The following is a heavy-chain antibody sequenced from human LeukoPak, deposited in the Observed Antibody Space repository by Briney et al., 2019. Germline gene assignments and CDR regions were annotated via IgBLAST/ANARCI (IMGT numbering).Heavy chain of an antibody. CDR3: AKDRSTYNVLTGYQDY. CDR2: ISSDGGNK. CDR1: GFTFSRYG. D-gene: IGHD3-9*01. Sequence: GGSLRLSCAVSGFTFSRYGMHWVRQAPGKGPEWVALISSDGGNKDYVDSVKGRFTVSRDNSRNTLYLQLNSLRPEDTAVYYCAKDRSTYNVLTGYQDYWGQGTLVTVSS. J-gene: IGHJ4*02. V-gene: IGHV3-30*18.